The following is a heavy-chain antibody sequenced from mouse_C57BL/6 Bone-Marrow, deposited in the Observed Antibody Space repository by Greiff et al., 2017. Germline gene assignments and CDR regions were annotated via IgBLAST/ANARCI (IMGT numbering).Heavy chain of an antibody. Sequence: QVQLQQSGAELVRPGTSVKMSCKASGYTFTNYWIGWAKQRPGHGLEWIGDIYPGGGYTNYNEKFKGKATLTADKSSSTAYMQFSSLTSEDSAIYYCASETGPYCDYWGQGTTLTVSS. CDR2: IYPGGGYT. CDR3: ASETGPYCDY. V-gene: IGHV1-63*01. J-gene: IGHJ2*01. D-gene: IGHD4-1*01. CDR1: GYTFTNYW.